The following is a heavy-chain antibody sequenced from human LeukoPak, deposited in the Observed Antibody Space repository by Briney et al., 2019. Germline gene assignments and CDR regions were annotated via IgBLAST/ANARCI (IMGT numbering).Heavy chain of an antibody. CDR1: GYTFTSYA. CDR2: INAGNGNT. J-gene: IGHJ4*02. D-gene: IGHD6-19*01. CDR3: SCYIAVAGTELELDY. V-gene: IGHV1-3*01. Sequence: GASVKVSCKASGYTFTSYAMHWGRQAPGQGREWRGWINAGNGNTKYSQKFQGRVTITRDTSASTAYMELSSLRSEDTAVYYCSCYIAVAGTELELDYWGQGTLVTVSS.